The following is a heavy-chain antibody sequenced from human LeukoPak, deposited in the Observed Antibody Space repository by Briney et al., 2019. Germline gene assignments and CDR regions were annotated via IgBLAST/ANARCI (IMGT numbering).Heavy chain of an antibody. CDR1: GFTFDDYA. CDR3: AKDKGIGYSSSSFFDY. Sequence: GRSLRLSCAASGFTFDDYAMHWVRQAPGKGLEWVSGISWNSGSIGYADSVKGRFTISRDNAKNSLYLQMNSLRAEDTALYYCAKDKGIGYSSSSFFDYWGQGTLVTVSS. CDR2: ISWNSGSI. D-gene: IGHD6-6*01. J-gene: IGHJ4*02. V-gene: IGHV3-9*01.